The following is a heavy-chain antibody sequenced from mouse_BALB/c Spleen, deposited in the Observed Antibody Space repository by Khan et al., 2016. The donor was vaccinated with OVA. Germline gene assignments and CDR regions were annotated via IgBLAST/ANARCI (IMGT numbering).Heavy chain of an antibody. Sequence: QVQLQQSGAELVKPGASVKLSCKTSGYTFTSYWIQWVKQRPGQGLGWIGEIFPGTGTTYYNENFKGKATLTIDTSSTTAYMQLSSLTSEDSAVYFCAVGYFGNYEFAYWGQGTLVTVSS. J-gene: IGHJ3*01. D-gene: IGHD2-1*01. V-gene: IGHV1S132*01. CDR3: AVGYFGNYEFAY. CDR2: IFPGTGTT. CDR1: GYTFTSYW.